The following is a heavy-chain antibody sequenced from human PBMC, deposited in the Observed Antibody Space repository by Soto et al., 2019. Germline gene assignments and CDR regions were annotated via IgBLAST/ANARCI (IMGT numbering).Heavy chain of an antibody. CDR2: ISYRGTT. J-gene: IGHJ5*02. V-gene: IGHV4-31*03. D-gene: IGHD1-1*01. Sequence: QVQLHESGPGLVKPSQTLSLTCTVSGGSINSGANYWSWVRQHPGKGLEWIGAISYRGTTYYNPSLQSRITMSVDTSKTQLSLKLSSVTAADTAVYYCARMSATGTRWFDPWGPGTLVTVSS. CDR3: ARMSATGTRWFDP. CDR1: GGSINSGANY.